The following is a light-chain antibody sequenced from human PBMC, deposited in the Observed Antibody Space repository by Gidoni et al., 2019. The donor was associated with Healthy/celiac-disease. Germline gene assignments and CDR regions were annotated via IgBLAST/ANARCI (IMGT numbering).Light chain of an antibody. J-gene: IGLJ3*02. Sequence: VLTQPHSVSGPPGQRATISCTGTSSNIGAGYDVHWYQQLPGTAPKLLIYGNSHRPSGVPDRFSGSKSGTSASLAITGLQAEDEADYYCQSYDSSLSGSVFGGGTKLTVL. CDR1: SSNIGAGYD. V-gene: IGLV1-40*01. CDR3: QSYDSSLSGSV. CDR2: GNS.